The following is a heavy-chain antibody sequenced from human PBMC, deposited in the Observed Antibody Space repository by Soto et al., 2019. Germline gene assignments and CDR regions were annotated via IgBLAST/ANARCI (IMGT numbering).Heavy chain of an antibody. CDR1: GGSVISGSYY. Sequence: SETLSLTCGVYGGSVISGSYYWSWIRQPAGKGLEWIGEMSHSGGSHFNPSLKSRVTISVDTSKNQFSLKMSSVTAADTALYYCARVERGTATTVVDAFDIWGPGTMVTVSS. D-gene: IGHD1-1*01. J-gene: IGHJ3*02. CDR2: MSHSGGS. V-gene: IGHV4-34*01. CDR3: ARVERGTATTVVDAFDI.